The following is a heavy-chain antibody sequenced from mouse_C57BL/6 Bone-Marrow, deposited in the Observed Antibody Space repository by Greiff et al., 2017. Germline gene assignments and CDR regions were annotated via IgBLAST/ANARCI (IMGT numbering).Heavy chain of an antibody. CDR3: ARPYYGSSYQFAY. CDR2: IYPRSGNT. J-gene: IGHJ3*01. Sequence: QVHVKQSGAELARPGASVKLSCKASGYTFTSYGISWVKQRTGQGLEWIGEIYPRSGNTYYNEKFKGKATLTADKSSSTAYMELRSLTSEDSAFYFCARPYYGSSYQFAYWGQGTLVTVSA. V-gene: IGHV1-81*01. D-gene: IGHD1-1*01. CDR1: GYTFTSYG.